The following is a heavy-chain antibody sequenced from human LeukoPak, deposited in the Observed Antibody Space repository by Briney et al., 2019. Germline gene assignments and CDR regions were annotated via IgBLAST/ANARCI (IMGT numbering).Heavy chain of an antibody. J-gene: IGHJ3*02. CDR2: INHSGST. CDR1: GGSFSGYY. CDR3: ARLMGYCSSTSCRDAFDI. D-gene: IGHD2-2*01. V-gene: IGHV4-34*01. Sequence: SETLSLTCAVYGGSFSGYYWSWIRQPPGKGLEWIGEINHSGSTNYNPSLKSRVTISVDTSKNQFSLKLSSVTAADTAVYYCARLMGYCSSTSCRDAFDIWGQGTMVTVSS.